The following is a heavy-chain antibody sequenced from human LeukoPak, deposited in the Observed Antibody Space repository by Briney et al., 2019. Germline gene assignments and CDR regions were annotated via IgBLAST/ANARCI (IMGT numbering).Heavy chain of an antibody. V-gene: IGHV3-30-3*01. CDR2: ISYDGSNK. J-gene: IGHJ5*01. D-gene: IGHD6-13*01. Sequence: GGSLRLSCAASGFTFRRYAMHWVRQAPGKGLEWVAVISYDGSNKYYADSVKGRFTISSDNSKNTLYLQMNSLRTDDTAAYYCARGFPGVFVGFRSSWYPFDSWGKGTLVTVS. CDR3: ARGFPGVFVGFRSSWYPFDS. CDR1: GFTFRRYA.